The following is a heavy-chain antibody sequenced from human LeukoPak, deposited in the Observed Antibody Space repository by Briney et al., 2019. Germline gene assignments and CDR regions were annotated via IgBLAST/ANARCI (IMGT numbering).Heavy chain of an antibody. J-gene: IGHJ4*02. Sequence: LETLSLTCIVSGGSVSSGSYYWSWIRQPPGKGLEWIGYIYDSGRTNYNPSLKSRVTISVDTSKNQFSLKLSSVTAADTAVYYCAREGSVYFDYWGQGTLVTVSS. CDR2: IYDSGRT. CDR1: GGSVSSGSYY. CDR3: AREGSVYFDY. V-gene: IGHV4-61*01.